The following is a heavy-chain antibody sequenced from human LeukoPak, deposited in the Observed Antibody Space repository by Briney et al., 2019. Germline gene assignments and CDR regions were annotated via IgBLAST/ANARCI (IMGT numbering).Heavy chain of an antibody. V-gene: IGHV4-34*01. CDR3: ARTEVYCGGDCYSAIDY. CDR1: GGSFSGYY. D-gene: IGHD2-21*02. Sequence: SETLSLTCAVYGGSFSGYYWSWIRQPPGKGLEWIGEINHSGSTNYNPSLMSRVTLSVDTSKNQFSLKLSSVTAADTAVYYCARTEVYCGGDCYSAIDYWGQGTLVTVSS. J-gene: IGHJ4*02. CDR2: INHSGST.